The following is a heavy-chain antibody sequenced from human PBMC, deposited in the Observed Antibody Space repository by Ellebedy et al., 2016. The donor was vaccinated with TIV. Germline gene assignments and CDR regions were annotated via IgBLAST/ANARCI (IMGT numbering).Heavy chain of an antibody. D-gene: IGHD3-16*01. CDR3: AKKDLDRRVGAFDI. V-gene: IGHV3-23*01. J-gene: IGHJ3*02. Sequence: GGSLRLSXAASGFTFSSYAMSWVRQAPGKGLQWVSAISGSGANTYYADSVKGRFTISRDNSKNTLYLLMSSLRGEDTALYYCAKKDLDRRVGAFDIWGQGTLVTVSS. CDR1: GFTFSSYA. CDR2: ISGSGANT.